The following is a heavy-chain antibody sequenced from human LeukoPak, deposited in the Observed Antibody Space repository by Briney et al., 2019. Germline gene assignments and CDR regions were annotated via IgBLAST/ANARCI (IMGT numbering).Heavy chain of an antibody. V-gene: IGHV1-18*01. J-gene: IGHJ4*02. D-gene: IGHD3-22*01. Sequence: TSVKISCKASGYPFSSYGITWVRQAPGQGLEWLGWISAYNGNTQYGENVQGRVTMTTETSTSTACMELRRLRSDDTAIYFCGSGSYYPFDFWGQGTLVTVSS. CDR1: GYPFSSYG. CDR3: GSGSYYPFDF. CDR2: ISAYNGNT.